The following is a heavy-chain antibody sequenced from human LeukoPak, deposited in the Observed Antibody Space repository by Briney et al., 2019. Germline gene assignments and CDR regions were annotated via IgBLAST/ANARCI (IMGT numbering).Heavy chain of an antibody. CDR2: ISSSSSTI. V-gene: IGHV3-48*01. Sequence: GGSLRLSCAASGFTFSSYSMNWVRQAPGKGLEWVSYISSSSSTIYYADSVKGRFTISRDNAKNSLYLQMNSLRAEDTAVYYCARDLHYDFWSGCYPTFDYWGQGTLVTVSS. CDR1: GFTFSSYS. J-gene: IGHJ4*02. CDR3: ARDLHYDFWSGCYPTFDY. D-gene: IGHD3-3*01.